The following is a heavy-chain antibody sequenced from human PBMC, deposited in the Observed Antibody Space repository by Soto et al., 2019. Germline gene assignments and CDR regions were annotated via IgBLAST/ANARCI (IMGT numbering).Heavy chain of an antibody. Sequence: EVRLVQSGGGLAQPGGSLRLSCAASGFTFSNYGMNWVRQAPGKGLEWVSYIGSIRTTINYADSVKGRFTISRDNAQNSLYLRMNGLRVEDTAVYYCARGGVARPDYGGQGTLVIVSS. CDR2: IGSIRTTI. V-gene: IGHV3-48*01. CDR3: ARGGVARPDY. J-gene: IGHJ4*02. CDR1: GFTFSNYG. D-gene: IGHD2-8*01.